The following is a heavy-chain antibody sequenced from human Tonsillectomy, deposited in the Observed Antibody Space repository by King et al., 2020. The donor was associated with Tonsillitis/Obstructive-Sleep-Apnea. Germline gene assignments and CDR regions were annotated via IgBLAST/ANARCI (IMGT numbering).Heavy chain of an antibody. D-gene: IGHD6-13*01. CDR3: ARRQDSRNWLGGGLDV. CDR1: GYSFTNYW. V-gene: IGHV5-10-1*03. J-gene: IGHJ6*02. Sequence: QLVQSGAEVKKPGESLRISCQGSGYSFTNYWINWVRHMPGKGLEWMGRIDPSDSYTNYSPSFQGHVTISADKSISTAYLQWSSLKASDTAMYYCARRQDSRNWLGGGLDVWGQGTTVTVSS. CDR2: IDPSDSYT.